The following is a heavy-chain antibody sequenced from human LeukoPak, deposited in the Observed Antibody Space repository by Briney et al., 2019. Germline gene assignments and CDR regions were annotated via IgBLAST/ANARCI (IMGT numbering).Heavy chain of an antibody. CDR3: ARDWAGYYDSSGYYDY. CDR1: GGSISSSSYY. Sequence: SETLSLTCTVSGGSISSSSYYWGWIRQPPGKGLEWIGSIYYSGSTYYNPSLKSRVTISVDTSKNQFSLKLSSVTAADTAVYYCARDWAGYYDSSGYYDYWGQGTLVTVSS. V-gene: IGHV4-39*02. D-gene: IGHD3-22*01. CDR2: IYYSGST. J-gene: IGHJ4*02.